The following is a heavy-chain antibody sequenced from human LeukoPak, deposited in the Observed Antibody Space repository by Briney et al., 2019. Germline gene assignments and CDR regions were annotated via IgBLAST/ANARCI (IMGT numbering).Heavy chain of an antibody. CDR3: VKETPGTTMYY. Sequence: PGGSLRLSCAASGFDVMTNYMSWVRQAPGEGLEWVSVISRGADTYYADSVKGRFIIYRDSSTNTVYLQMDRLRAEDTAVYFCVKETPGTTMYYWGRGTLVTVSS. V-gene: IGHV3-66*01. CDR1: GFDVMTNY. CDR2: ISRGADT. D-gene: IGHD4-11*01. J-gene: IGHJ4*02.